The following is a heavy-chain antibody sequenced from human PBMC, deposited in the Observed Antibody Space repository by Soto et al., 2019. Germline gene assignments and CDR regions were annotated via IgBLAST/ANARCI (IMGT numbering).Heavy chain of an antibody. Sequence: QVQLVESGGGLVKPGGSLRLSCAASGSTFSDYFMAWIRQAPGKGLEWISYISSSSNTIYYADSVKGRFTISRDNAKSTLFLQMNSLRGDDTAVYYCARDLLVRAAVFDPGGKETLVTFSS. CDR3: ARDLLVRAAVFDP. J-gene: IGHJ5*02. CDR1: GSTFSDYF. V-gene: IGHV3-11*01. D-gene: IGHD3-10*02. CDR2: ISSSSNTI.